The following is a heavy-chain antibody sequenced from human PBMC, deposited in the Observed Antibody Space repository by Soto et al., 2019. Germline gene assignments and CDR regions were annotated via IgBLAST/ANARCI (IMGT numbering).Heavy chain of an antibody. V-gene: IGHV4-34*01. CDR3: ARGTKEGSSSLDY. Sequence: SETLSLTCAVYGGSFSGYYWSWIRQPPGKGLEWIGEINHSGSTNYNPSLKSRVTISVDTSKNQFSLKLSSVTAADTAVYYCARGTKEGSSSLDYWGQGTLVTVSS. CDR1: GGSFSGYY. D-gene: IGHD6-13*01. CDR2: INHSGST. J-gene: IGHJ4*02.